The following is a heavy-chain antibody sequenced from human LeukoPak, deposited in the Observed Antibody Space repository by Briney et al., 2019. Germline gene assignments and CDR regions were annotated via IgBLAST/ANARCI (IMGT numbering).Heavy chain of an antibody. D-gene: IGHD2-15*01. CDR1: GFTFSSYW. J-gene: IGHJ3*02. V-gene: IGHV3-74*01. CDR2: INSDGSDT. CDR3: ARGGYHHGFDI. Sequence: GGSLRLSCAASGFTFSSYWMHWVRQAPGKGLVWVSRINSDGSDTIYADSVKGRFTISRDNAKSTVYLQMNSLKAEDTAVYYCARGGYHHGFDIWGQGTMVTASS.